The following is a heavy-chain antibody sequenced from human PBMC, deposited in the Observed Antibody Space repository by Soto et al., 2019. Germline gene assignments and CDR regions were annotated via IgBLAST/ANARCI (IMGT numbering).Heavy chain of an antibody. V-gene: IGHV1-18*04. J-gene: IGHJ6*03. CDR2: ISASNGDT. CDR3: ARMVRGLKIDYYYYMHV. D-gene: IGHD3-10*01. Sequence: QVELVQSGVEVKKPGASVKVSCKASGYTFTNHGLSWVRHAPGQGLEWMGWISASNGDTNYAQKFLGRFTATKDTSTSTGYIELRSLKSEDTAVYYCARMVRGLKIDYYYYMHVWGKGTTVLVSS. CDR1: GYTFTNHG.